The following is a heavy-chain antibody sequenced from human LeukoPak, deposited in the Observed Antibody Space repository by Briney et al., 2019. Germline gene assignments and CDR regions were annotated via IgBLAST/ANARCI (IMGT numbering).Heavy chain of an antibody. CDR3: ARDGTMVQGVIY. J-gene: IGHJ4*02. CDR2: INHSGST. Sequence: PSETLSLTCAVYGVSFSGYYWSWIRQPPGKGLEWIGEINHSGSTNYNPSLKSRVTISVDTSKNQFSLKLSSVTAADTAVYYCARDGTMVQGVIYWGQGTLVTVSS. D-gene: IGHD3-10*01. CDR1: GVSFSGYY. V-gene: IGHV4-34*01.